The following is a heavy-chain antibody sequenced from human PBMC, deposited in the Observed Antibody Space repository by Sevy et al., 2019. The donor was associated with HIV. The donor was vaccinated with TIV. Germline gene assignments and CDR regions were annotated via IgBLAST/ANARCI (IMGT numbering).Heavy chain of an antibody. Sequence: GGSLRLSCAASGFTFSSYGMHWVRQAPGKGLEWVAVIWYDGSNKYYADPVKGRFTISRDNSKNTLYLQMNSLRAEDTAVYYCARSSRFLEWLPDYYYYYGMDVWGQGTTVTVSS. J-gene: IGHJ6*02. CDR3: ARSSRFLEWLPDYYYYYGMDV. CDR2: IWYDGSNK. V-gene: IGHV3-33*01. D-gene: IGHD3-3*01. CDR1: GFTFSSYG.